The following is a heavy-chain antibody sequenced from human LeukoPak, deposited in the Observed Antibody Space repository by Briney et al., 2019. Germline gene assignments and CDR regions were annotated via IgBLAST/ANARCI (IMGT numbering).Heavy chain of an antibody. CDR3: AGSSGYLLYRSY. CDR1: GGSFSGYY. V-gene: IGHV4-34*01. Sequence: SETLSLTCAVYGGSFSGYYWSWIRQPPGKGLEWIGEINHSGSTNYNPSLKSRVTISVDTSKNQFSLKLSSVTAADTAVYYCAGSSGYLLYRSYWGQGTLVTVSS. D-gene: IGHD3-22*01. J-gene: IGHJ4*02. CDR2: INHSGST.